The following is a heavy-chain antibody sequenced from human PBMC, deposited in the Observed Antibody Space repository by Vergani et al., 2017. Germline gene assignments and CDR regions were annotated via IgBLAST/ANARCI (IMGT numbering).Heavy chain of an antibody. CDR2: IYYSGST. Sequence: QVQLQESGPGLVKPSQTLSLTCTVSGGSISSGDYYWSWIRQPPGKGLEWIGYIYYSGSTYYNPSLKSRVTISVDTSKIQFSLKLSSVTAADTAVYYCARVCRKVVAATFHGFDPWGQGTLVTVSS. CDR1: GGSISSGDYY. J-gene: IGHJ5*02. D-gene: IGHD2-15*01. V-gene: IGHV4-30-4*08. CDR3: ARVCRKVVAATFHGFDP.